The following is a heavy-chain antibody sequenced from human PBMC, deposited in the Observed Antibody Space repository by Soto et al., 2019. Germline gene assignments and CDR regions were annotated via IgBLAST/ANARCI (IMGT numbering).Heavy chain of an antibody. CDR1: GFTFSSYA. V-gene: IGHV3-30-3*01. CDR2: ISYDGSNK. D-gene: IGHD6-13*01. J-gene: IGHJ4*02. Sequence: QVQLVESGGGVVQPGRSLRLSCAASGFTFSSYAMHWVRQAPGKGLEWVAVISYDGSNKYYADSVKGRFTISRDNSKNTLYLQMNSLRAEDTAVYYCASDAVAAAGKNYFDYWGQGNLVTVSS. CDR3: ASDAVAAAGKNYFDY.